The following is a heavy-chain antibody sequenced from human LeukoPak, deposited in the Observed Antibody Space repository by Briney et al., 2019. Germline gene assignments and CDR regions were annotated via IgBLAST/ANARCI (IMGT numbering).Heavy chain of an antibody. J-gene: IGHJ6*03. Sequence: SETLSLTCTVSGGSISSSSYYWGWIRQPPGKGLEWIGSIYYSGSTYYNPSLKSRVSISLDTSKNQFSLKLSSVTAADTAVYYCARRLKRMLRGLIRGNSDYYYHFYMDVWGKGTTVTISS. CDR2: IYYSGST. CDR1: GGSISSSSYY. D-gene: IGHD3-10*01. CDR3: ARRLKRMLRGLIRGNSDYYYHFYMDV. V-gene: IGHV4-39*07.